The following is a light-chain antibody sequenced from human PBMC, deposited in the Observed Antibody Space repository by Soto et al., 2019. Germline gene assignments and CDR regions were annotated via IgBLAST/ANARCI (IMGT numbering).Light chain of an antibody. Sequence: EILSTPSPGTLSLSPGERAPFSCRASQSVSNNYLACYQQKPGQAPRLLIYGASNRATGIPDRFSGSGSGTDFTLTISRLEPEDFAVYYCQQYGSSGTFGQGTKVEIK. CDR3: QQYGSSGT. V-gene: IGKV3-20*01. CDR1: QSVSNNY. J-gene: IGKJ1*01. CDR2: GAS.